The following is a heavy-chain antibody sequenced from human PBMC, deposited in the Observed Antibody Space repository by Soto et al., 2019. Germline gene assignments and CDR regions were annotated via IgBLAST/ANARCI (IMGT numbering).Heavy chain of an antibody. V-gene: IGHV4-30-4*01. D-gene: IGHD3-10*01. J-gene: IGHJ4*02. CDR3: ARVGGFGELSWGAFDY. Sequence: SETLSLTCTVSGGSISSGDYYWSWIRQPPGKGLEWIGYIYYSGSTYYNPSLKSRVTISVDTSKNQFSLKLSSVTAADTAVYYCARVGGFGELSWGAFDYWGQGTLVTVSS. CDR1: GGSISSGDYY. CDR2: IYYSGST.